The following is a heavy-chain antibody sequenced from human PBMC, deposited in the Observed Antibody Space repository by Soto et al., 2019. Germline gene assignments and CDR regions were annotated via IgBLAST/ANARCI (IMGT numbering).Heavy chain of an antibody. CDR2: ISSSSSYI. V-gene: IGHV3-21*01. CDR3: XXXXXSRDYYYYGMDV. J-gene: IGHJ6*02. CDR1: GFTFSSYS. Sequence: EVQLVESGGGLVKPGGSLRLSCAASGFTFSSYSMNWVRQAPGKGLEWVSSISSSSSYIYYADSVKGRFTISRDNAKNSLYLQMNSLRAEDTAVYXXXXXXXSRDYYYYGMDVWGQGTTVTXSS.